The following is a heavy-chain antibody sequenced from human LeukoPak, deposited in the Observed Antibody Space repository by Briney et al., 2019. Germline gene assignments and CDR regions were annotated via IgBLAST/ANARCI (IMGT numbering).Heavy chain of an antibody. Sequence: GGSLRLSCAASGFTFSSYTMSWVRQAPGKGLEWVSIISGSGDNKYHADSVKGRFTISRDNSKNTLYLQMNSLRAEGTAVYYCARELASGDWGQGTLVTVSS. V-gene: IGHV3-23*01. CDR1: GFTFSSYT. CDR3: ARELASGD. D-gene: IGHD6-13*01. J-gene: IGHJ4*02. CDR2: ISGSGDNK.